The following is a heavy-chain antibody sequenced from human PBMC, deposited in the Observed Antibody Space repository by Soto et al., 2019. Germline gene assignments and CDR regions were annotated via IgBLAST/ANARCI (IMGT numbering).Heavy chain of an antibody. J-gene: IGHJ4*02. CDR1: GYIFSSYW. CDR2: IYPGDSET. D-gene: IGHD3-22*01. Sequence: PGESLKISCNGSGYIFSSYWIGWVRQMPGKGLEWMGTIYPGDSETTYSPSFQGQVTISADKSIRIAHLQWSSLKASDTGMYYCARLDSSGYHLVDYWGQGTLVTVSS. V-gene: IGHV5-51*01. CDR3: ARLDSSGYHLVDY.